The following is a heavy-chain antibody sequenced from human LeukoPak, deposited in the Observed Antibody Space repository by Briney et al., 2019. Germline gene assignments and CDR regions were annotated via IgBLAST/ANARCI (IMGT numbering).Heavy chain of an antibody. J-gene: IGHJ4*02. D-gene: IGHD2-2*01. CDR1: GFTFSSYA. Sequence: GGSLRLSCAASGFTFSSYAMSWVRQAPGKGLEWVSAISGSGGSTYYADSVMGRFTISRDNSKNTLYLQMNSLRAEDTAVYYCAKDPGAVDCSSTSCHDYWGQGTLVTVSS. V-gene: IGHV3-23*01. CDR3: AKDPGAVDCSSTSCHDY. CDR2: ISGSGGST.